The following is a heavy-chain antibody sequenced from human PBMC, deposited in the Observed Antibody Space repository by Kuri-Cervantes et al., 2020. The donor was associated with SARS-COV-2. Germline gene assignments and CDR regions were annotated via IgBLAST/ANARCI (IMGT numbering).Heavy chain of an antibody. J-gene: IGHJ4*02. V-gene: IGHV1-69*13. Sequence: SVKVSCKASGGTFSSYTISWVRQAPGQGLEWMGGIIPIFGTANYAQKFEGRVTITADESTSTAYMEMSSLRFEDTAVYFCARDVGYGGTSELDITYFDYWGQGTLVTVSS. CDR1: GGTFSSYT. CDR3: ARDVGYGGTSELDITYFDY. CDR2: IIPIFGTA. D-gene: IGHD4-23*01.